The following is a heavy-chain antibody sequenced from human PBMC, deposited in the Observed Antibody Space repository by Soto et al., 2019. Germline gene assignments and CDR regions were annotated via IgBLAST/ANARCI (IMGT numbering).Heavy chain of an antibody. D-gene: IGHD3-16*01. V-gene: IGHV2-70*01. CDR3: ARTRQGDPPTWFDP. J-gene: IGHJ5*02. CDR2: IDSNDNK. CDR1: VFLLSNRGMC. Sequence: LVHPTRTLTLTYAFSVFLLSNRGMCVPLIRQHPGKALEWLAHIDSNDNKCYSRSRRARLIIAKYNSKYQVVLTMANMDPVDTSSYFCARTRQGDPPTWFDPWGQGILVTVSS.